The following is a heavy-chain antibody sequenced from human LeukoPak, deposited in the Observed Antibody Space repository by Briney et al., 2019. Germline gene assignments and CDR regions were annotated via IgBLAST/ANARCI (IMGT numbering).Heavy chain of an antibody. J-gene: IGHJ6*02. Sequence: GGSLRLSCAASGFTFSTYAMSWVRQAPGKGLEWVSAISGSGGSTYYADSVKGRFTISRDNSKNTLYLQMNSLRAEDTAVYYCARDWSTSSYGMDVWGQGTTVTVSS. V-gene: IGHV3-23*01. D-gene: IGHD6-6*01. CDR2: ISGSGGST. CDR1: GFTFSTYA. CDR3: ARDWSTSSYGMDV.